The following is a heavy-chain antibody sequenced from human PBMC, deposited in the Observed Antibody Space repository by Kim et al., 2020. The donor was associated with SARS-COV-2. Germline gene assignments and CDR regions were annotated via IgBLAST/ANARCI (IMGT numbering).Heavy chain of an antibody. D-gene: IGHD3-22*01. CDR3: ARISSGYYRDYYYYGMDV. CDR2: IYHSGST. Sequence: SETLSLTCAVSGGSISSSNWWSWVRQPPGKGLEWIGEIYHSGSTNYNPSLKSRVTISVDKSKNQFSLKLSSVTAADTAVYYCARISSGYYRDYYYYGMDVWGQGTTVTVSS. J-gene: IGHJ6*02. V-gene: IGHV4-4*02. CDR1: GGSISSSNW.